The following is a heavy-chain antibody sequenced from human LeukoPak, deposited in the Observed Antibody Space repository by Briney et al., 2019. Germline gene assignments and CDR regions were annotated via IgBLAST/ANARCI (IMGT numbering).Heavy chain of an antibody. CDR1: GFTFSSYG. J-gene: IGHJ4*02. CDR3: ARARWIRDGYLPIDY. Sequence: PGRSLRLSCAASGFTFSSYGMHWVRQAPGKGLEWVAVISYDGSNKYYADSVKGRFTISRDNSKNTLYLQMNSLRAEDTAVYYCARARWIRDGYLPIDYWGQGTLVTVSS. V-gene: IGHV3-30*03. D-gene: IGHD5-24*01. CDR2: ISYDGSNK.